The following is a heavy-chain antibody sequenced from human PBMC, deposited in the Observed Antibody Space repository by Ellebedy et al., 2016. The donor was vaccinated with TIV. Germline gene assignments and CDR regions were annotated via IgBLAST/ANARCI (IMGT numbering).Heavy chain of an antibody. J-gene: IGHJ4*02. Sequence: MPSETLSLPCTVSGGSMSNYYWSWFRQPPGKGLEWIAYIYYTGTTTYNPSLKSRVTISIDTSKDQFSLRLNSVTAADTAVYYCARGLYGSFEYWGQGTLVTVSS. CDR3: ARGLYGSFEY. V-gene: IGHV4-59*01. CDR2: IYYTGTT. CDR1: GGSMSNYY. D-gene: IGHD2/OR15-2a*01.